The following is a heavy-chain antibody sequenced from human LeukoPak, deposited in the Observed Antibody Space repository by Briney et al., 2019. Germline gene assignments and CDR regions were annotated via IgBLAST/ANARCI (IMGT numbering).Heavy chain of an antibody. CDR3: ARGFGLWFGEFIAPQGYDY. CDR2: ISAYNGNT. J-gene: IGHJ4*02. CDR1: GYTFTSYG. Sequence: ASVKVSCKASGYTFTSYGISWVRQAPGQGLEWMGWISAYNGNTNYAQKLQGRVTMTTDTSTSTAYMELRSLRSDDTAVYYCARGFGLWFGEFIAPQGYDYWGQGTLVTVSS. D-gene: IGHD3-10*01. V-gene: IGHV1-18*01.